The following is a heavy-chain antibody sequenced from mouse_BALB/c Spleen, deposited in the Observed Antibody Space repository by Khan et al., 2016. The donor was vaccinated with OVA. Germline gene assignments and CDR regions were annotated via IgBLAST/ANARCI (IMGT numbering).Heavy chain of an antibody. CDR1: GFTFSSYS. D-gene: IGHD4-1*01. J-gene: IGHJ3*01. Sequence: EVELVESGGDLVKPGGSLKLSCAASGFTFSSYSMSWVRQTPDKRLEWVASISSGGDYTYYPDSVKGRFTISRDNAKNTLYLQMSDLKSEDTAMDYCADHLTGSFADWGQGTLVTVSA. CDR3: ADHLTGSFAD. V-gene: IGHV5-6*01. CDR2: ISSGGDYT.